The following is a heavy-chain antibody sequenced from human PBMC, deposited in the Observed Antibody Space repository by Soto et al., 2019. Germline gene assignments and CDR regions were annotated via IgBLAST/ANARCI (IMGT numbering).Heavy chain of an antibody. D-gene: IGHD2-15*01. CDR3: ARDTVVVAARYNWFDP. CDR2: IIPIFGTA. Sequence: QVQLVQSGAEVKKPGSSVKVSCKASGGTFSSYAISWVRQAPGQGLEWMGGIIPIFGTANYAQKFQGKVTITADESTSTAYMELSSLRSEDTAVYYCARDTVVVAARYNWFDPWGQGTLVTVSS. CDR1: GGTFSSYA. J-gene: IGHJ5*02. V-gene: IGHV1-69*12.